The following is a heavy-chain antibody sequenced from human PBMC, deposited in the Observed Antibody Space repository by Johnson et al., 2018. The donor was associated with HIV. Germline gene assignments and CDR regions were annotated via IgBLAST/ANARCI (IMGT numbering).Heavy chain of an antibody. CDR2: IRYDGSKK. V-gene: IGHV3-30*02. J-gene: IGHJ3*02. CDR3: AKDSPGWLVGAIGEDAFDI. Sequence: QVYLVESGGGVVQPGGSLRLSCAASGFSFSSYGMHWVRQAPGKGLEWVAFIRYDGSKKYYADSVKGRFTISRDNSKNTLYLQMNSLRAEDTAVYYCAKDSPGWLVGAIGEDAFDIWGQGTMVTVSS. D-gene: IGHD1-26*01. CDR1: GFSFSSYG.